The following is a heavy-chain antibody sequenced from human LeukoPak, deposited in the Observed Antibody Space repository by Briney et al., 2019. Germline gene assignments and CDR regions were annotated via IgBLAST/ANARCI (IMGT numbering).Heavy chain of an antibody. CDR2: ISSSGSTI. V-gene: IGHV3-11*04. D-gene: IGHD3-10*01. Sequence: TGGSLRLSCAASGFTFSDYYMSWIRQAPGKGLEWVSYISSSGSTIYYADSVRGRFTISRDNAKNSLYLQMNSLGAEDTAVYYCARSESWFGELFIFDYWGQGTLVTVSS. CDR1: GFTFSDYY. CDR3: ARSESWFGELFIFDY. J-gene: IGHJ4*02.